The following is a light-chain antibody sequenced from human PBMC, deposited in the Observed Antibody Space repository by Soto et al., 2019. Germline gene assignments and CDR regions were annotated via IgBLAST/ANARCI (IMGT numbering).Light chain of an antibody. V-gene: IGLV2-14*01. J-gene: IGLJ1*01. Sequence: QSVLTQPASVSGSPGQSITISCTGTSSDVGGYNYVSWYQQHPGKAPKLMIYDVSNRPSGVSNRFSGAKSGNTASLTISGLQAEDEADYYCSSYTRSSTLYVFGTGTKVTVL. CDR1: SSDVGGYNY. CDR3: SSYTRSSTLYV. CDR2: DVS.